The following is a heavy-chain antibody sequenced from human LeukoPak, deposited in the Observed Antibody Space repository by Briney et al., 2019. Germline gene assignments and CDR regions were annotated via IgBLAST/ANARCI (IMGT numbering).Heavy chain of an antibody. CDR3: AKKYYYDSSPLDY. D-gene: IGHD3-22*01. CDR2: IHYSGST. CDR1: GGSISSSDYY. Sequence: SETLSLTCTVSGGSISSSDYYWSWIRQHPGKGLEWIGYIHYSGSTYYNPSLKSRVTISVDTSKKQFSLNLSSVTAADTAVYYCAKKYYYDSSPLDYWGQGTLVTVSS. J-gene: IGHJ4*02. V-gene: IGHV4-31*03.